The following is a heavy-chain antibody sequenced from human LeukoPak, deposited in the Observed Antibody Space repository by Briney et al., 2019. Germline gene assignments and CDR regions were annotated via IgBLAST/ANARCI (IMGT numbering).Heavy chain of an antibody. V-gene: IGHV3-11*01. CDR2: ITNSGDFV. CDR3: AREARATPDF. D-gene: IGHD1-26*01. Sequence: GGSLRLSCAASGFRFSGHYMSWIRQAPGKGLEWISYITNSGDFVNYADSVKGRFTISRDNAKNSLYLQMHSLRAEDTAVYYCAREARATPDFWGQGTVVTVSS. J-gene: IGHJ4*02. CDR1: GFRFSGHY.